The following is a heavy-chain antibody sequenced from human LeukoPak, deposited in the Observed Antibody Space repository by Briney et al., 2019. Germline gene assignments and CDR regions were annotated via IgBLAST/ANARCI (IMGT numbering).Heavy chain of an antibody. CDR1: GGSISSGDHY. CDR3: ARGRRGYYDILTGYYH. D-gene: IGHD3-9*01. Sequence: SQTLSLTCTVSGGSISSGDHYWSWIRQPPGRGLEWIGYISYSGHTYYNSSLKSRVTISVDSSKNQFSLKLSSVTAADTAVYYCARGRRGYYDILTGYYHWGQGTLVTVSS. CDR2: ISYSGHT. J-gene: IGHJ4*02. V-gene: IGHV4-30-4*01.